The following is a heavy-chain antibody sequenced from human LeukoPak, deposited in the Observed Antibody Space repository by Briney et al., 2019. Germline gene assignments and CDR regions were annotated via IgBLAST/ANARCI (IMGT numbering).Heavy chain of an antibody. CDR3: ARTYYYGSGSYYRGAY. D-gene: IGHD3-10*01. Sequence: ASVKVSCKTSGYTFNNYGITWVRQVPGGGLEYMGWVSAYKSKTTFAQKCEGRVTMTRDTSTSTVYMELSSLRSEDTAVYYCARTYYYGSGSYYRGAYWGQGTLVTVSS. CDR1: GYTFNNYG. CDR2: VSAYKSKT. V-gene: IGHV1-18*01. J-gene: IGHJ4*02.